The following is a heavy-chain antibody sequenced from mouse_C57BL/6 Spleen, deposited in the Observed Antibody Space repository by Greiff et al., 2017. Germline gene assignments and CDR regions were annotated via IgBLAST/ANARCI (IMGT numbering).Heavy chain of an antibody. CDR1: GYTFTSYW. CDR2: INPSNGGT. CDR3: ARYTTVVARSMDY. Sequence: QVQLQQPGTELVKPGASVKLSCKASGYTFTSYWMHWVKQRPGQGLEWIGNINPSNGGTKYNEKFKSKATLTVDKSSSTAYMQLSSLTSEDSAVYYCARYTTVVARSMDYWGQGTSVTVSS. V-gene: IGHV1-53*01. D-gene: IGHD1-1*01. J-gene: IGHJ4*01.